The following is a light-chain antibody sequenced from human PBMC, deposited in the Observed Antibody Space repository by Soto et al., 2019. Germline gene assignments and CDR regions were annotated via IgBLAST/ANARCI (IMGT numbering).Light chain of an antibody. J-gene: IGLJ3*02. V-gene: IGLV2-8*01. Sequence: QSALTQPPSASGSPGQSVTISCAGTSSDLGGYNYVSWYQQHPGKAPKLMIYEVNKRPSGVPDRFSGSKSGNTASLTVSGLQAEDEADYYCSSYAVSNTWVFGGGTKLTVL. CDR3: SSYAVSNTWV. CDR1: SSDLGGYNY. CDR2: EVN.